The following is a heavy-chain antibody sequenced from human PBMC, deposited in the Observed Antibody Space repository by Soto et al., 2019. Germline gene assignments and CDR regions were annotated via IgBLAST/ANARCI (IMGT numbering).Heavy chain of an antibody. CDR1: GGSISNNY. Sequence: QVQLQESGPRLVKPSETLSLTCNVSGGSISNNYWTWIRQPAGKGLEWIGRIYGNGGTNFNPSLKSRISMSIDTSKNQFSLKLTSVTAADTAVYYCARSYRAPYEHWGQGTLVTVSS. CDR2: IYGNGGT. J-gene: IGHJ1*01. CDR3: ARSYRAPYEH. D-gene: IGHD3-16*02. V-gene: IGHV4-4*07.